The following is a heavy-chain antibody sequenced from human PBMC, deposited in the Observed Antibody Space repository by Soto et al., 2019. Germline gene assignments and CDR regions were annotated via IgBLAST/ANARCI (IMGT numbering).Heavy chain of an antibody. D-gene: IGHD1-26*01. V-gene: IGHV3-30*18. J-gene: IGHJ4*02. CDR2: ISYDGSNK. Sequence: GGSLRLSCAASGFNFSSYGMHWVRQAPGKGLEWVAVISYDGSNKYYADSVKGRFTISRDNSKNTLYLQMNSLRAEDTAVYYCAKDYRATWELQPGYFDYWGQGTLVTVSS. CDR3: AKDYRATWELQPGYFDY. CDR1: GFNFSSYG.